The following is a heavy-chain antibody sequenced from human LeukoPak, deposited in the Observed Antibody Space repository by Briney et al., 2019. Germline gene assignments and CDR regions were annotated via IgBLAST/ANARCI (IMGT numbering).Heavy chain of an antibody. V-gene: IGHV3-48*03. D-gene: IGHD3-16*01. J-gene: IGHJ6*02. CDR1: GFAFATYE. CDR3: ARRLPFYGLDV. CDR2: IERGDRVM. Sequence: GGSLRLSCAASGFAFATYEMNWVRQAPGKGLEWLSKIERGDRVMFYADSVKGRFTISRDTAKNSLYLQMNSLRADDTAVYYCARRLPFYGLDVWGQGTTVIVSS.